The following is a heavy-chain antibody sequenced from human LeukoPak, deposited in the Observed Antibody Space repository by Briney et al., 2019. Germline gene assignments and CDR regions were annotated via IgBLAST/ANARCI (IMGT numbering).Heavy chain of an antibody. V-gene: IGHV1-2*02. D-gene: IGHD2-21*02. CDR2: INPNSGGT. J-gene: IGHJ4*02. CDR3: ARERRVVTAIPPTGVFWY. CDR1: GYTFTGYY. Sequence: GASVKVSCKASGYTFTGYYMHWVRQAPGQGLEWMGWINPNSGGTNYAQKFQGRVTMTRDTSISTAYMELSRLRSDDTAVYYCARERRVVTAIPPTGVFWYWGQGTLVTVSS.